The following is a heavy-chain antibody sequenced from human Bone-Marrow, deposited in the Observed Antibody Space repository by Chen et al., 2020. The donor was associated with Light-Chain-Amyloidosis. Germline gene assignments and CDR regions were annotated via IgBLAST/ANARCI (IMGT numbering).Heavy chain of an antibody. V-gene: IGHV3-74*01. CDR1: GFTLNTYG. CDR2: MPTDVTKT. J-gene: IGHJ4*02. Sequence: EVQLEESGGPLVQHRGSLRLSCAASGFTLNTYGMHWVRQPPGGVLVWVARMPTDVTKTVYADSVKGRFTVSRDDAKNTLYLEMNSLRVEDTGLYFCARDRGRFSYNRGGLDSWGQGTLVTVSS. D-gene: IGHD3-10*01. CDR3: ARDRGRFSYNRGGLDS.